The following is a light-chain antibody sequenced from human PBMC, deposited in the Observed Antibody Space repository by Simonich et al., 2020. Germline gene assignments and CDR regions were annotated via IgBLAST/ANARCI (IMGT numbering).Light chain of an antibody. J-gene: IGLJ3*02. V-gene: IGLV2-14*01. CDR3: SSYTSSSTLV. Sequence: QSALTQPASVSGSPGQSITISCPGTSSDVGGYNYVSWYPQHPRKTPKLMIYDVCKLPPGVSNRFSGSKSGNTASLTISGLQAEDEADYYCSSYTSSSTLVFGGGTKLTVL. CDR2: DVC. CDR1: SSDVGGYNY.